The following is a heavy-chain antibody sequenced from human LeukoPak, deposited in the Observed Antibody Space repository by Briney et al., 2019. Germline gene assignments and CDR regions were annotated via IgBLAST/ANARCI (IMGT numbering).Heavy chain of an antibody. J-gene: IGHJ3*02. D-gene: IGHD5-24*01. CDR1: GFTFSSYG. V-gene: IGHV3-30*18. CDR3: AKGGPLGPYNGAFDI. Sequence: GGSLRLSCAASGFTFSSYGMHWVRQAPGKGLEWVAVISYDGSNKYYADSVKGRFTISRDNSKNTLYLQMNSLRAEDTAVYYCAKGGPLGPYNGAFDIWGQGTMVTVSS. CDR2: ISYDGSNK.